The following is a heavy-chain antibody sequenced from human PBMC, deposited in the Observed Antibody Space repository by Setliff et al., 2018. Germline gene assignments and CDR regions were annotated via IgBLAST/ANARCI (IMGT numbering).Heavy chain of an antibody. CDR1: DGSISNAY. D-gene: IGHD3-10*01. CDR3: ARHGPTRTDSWFDSFDV. J-gene: IGHJ3*01. CDR2: IYDTGST. V-gene: IGHV4-59*08. Sequence: PSETLSLTCTVSDGSISNAYWSWLRQSPGKGLEWIGYIYDTGSTNSDPSLKSRVTMSVDTSKNQVSLKMTSVTAADTAVYYCARHGPTRTDSWFDSFDVWGQGTKVTVSS.